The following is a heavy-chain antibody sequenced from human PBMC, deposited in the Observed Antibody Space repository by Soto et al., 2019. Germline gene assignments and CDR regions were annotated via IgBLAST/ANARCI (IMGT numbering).Heavy chain of an antibody. CDR1: GYPFSKYG. CDR2: IKPDNGDT. D-gene: IGHD5-12*01. J-gene: IGHJ5*02. Sequence: QLQLVQSGAEVERPGASVRVSCKAYGYPFSKYGISWIRQAPGQGLEWMGWIKPDNGDTNYAQKFQGRVTMTTDTSATTAYMALRSLISDDTAVYSCATSYDSGFDPWGQGTRVSVSS. CDR3: ATSYDSGFDP. V-gene: IGHV1-18*04.